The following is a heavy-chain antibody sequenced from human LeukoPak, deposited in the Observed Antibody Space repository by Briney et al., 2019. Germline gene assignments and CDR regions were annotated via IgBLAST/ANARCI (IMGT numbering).Heavy chain of an antibody. V-gene: IGHV4-34*01. Sequence: SETLSLTCAVYGGSFSGYYWSWIRQPPGKGLERIGEINHSGSTNYNPSLKSRVTISVDTSKNQFSLKLSSVTAADTAVYYCARGYCSGGSCYKSLDPWGQGTLVTVSS. CDR2: INHSGST. CDR1: GGSFSGYY. D-gene: IGHD2-15*01. J-gene: IGHJ5*02. CDR3: ARGYCSGGSCYKSLDP.